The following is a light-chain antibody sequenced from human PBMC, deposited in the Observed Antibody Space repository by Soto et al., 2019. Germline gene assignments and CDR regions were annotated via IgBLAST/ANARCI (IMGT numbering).Light chain of an antibody. J-gene: IGKJ1*01. V-gene: IGKV1-39*01. CDR1: QTSATY. Sequence: IQMTLSPSSLSASVGDRVTITCRASQTSATYITWYQQKPGSAPRLLIYEATGLQSGVPSRFSGSGSGTHFVLTISNFQPEDSATYFCQQTYTNPQTFGQGTKVDIK. CDR3: QQTYTNPQT. CDR2: EAT.